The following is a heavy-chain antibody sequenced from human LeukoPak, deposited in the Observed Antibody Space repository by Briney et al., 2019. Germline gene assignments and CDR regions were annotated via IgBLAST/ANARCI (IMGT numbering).Heavy chain of an antibody. CDR1: GGSFSGYY. J-gene: IGHJ4*02. V-gene: IGHV4-4*07. CDR3: ARENYYDSRSYFDY. D-gene: IGHD3-22*01. CDR2: IYTSGST. Sequence: SETLSLTCAVYGGSFSGYYWSWIRQPAGKGLEWIGRIYTSGSTNYNPSLKSRVTISVDTSKNQFSLKLSSVTAADTAVYSCARENYYDSRSYFDYWGQGTLVTVSS.